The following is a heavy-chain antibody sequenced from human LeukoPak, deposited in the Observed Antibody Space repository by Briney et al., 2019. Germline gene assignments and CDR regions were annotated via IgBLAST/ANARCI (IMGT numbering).Heavy chain of an antibody. CDR2: ISSDGSNG. CDR3: AREVGKRDFDY. Sequence: PGGSLRLSCAASGFTFSFYAIHWVRQAPGKGLEWVAVISSDGSNGYYADSVKGRFTISRDNSKNTLYLQMNSLRVEDTAVYYCAREVGKRDFDYWGQGTLVTVSP. J-gene: IGHJ4*02. V-gene: IGHV3-30*04. D-gene: IGHD1-26*01. CDR1: GFTFSFYA.